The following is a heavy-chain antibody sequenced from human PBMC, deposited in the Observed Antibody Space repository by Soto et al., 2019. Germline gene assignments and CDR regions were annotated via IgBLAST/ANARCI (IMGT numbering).Heavy chain of an antibody. J-gene: IGHJ4*02. D-gene: IGHD6-6*01. CDR1: GFTFSSYG. V-gene: IGHV3-33*01. CDR2: IWYDGSNK. CDR3: ARGLSRSESLTITFDY. Sequence: PGGSLRLSCAASGFTFSSYGMHWVRQAPGKGLEWVAVIWYDGSNKYYADSVKGRFTISRDNSKNTLYLKMNSLRAEDTAVYYCARGLSRSESLTITFDYWGQGNPVPVSS.